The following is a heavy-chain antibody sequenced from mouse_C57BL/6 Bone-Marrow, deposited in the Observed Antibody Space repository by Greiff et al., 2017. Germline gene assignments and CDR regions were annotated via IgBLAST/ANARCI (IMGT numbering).Heavy chain of an antibody. D-gene: IGHD1-1*01. CDR3: APYYCSGYWYFDV. J-gene: IGHJ1*03. Sequence: QVQLQQPGAELVMPGASVKLSCKASGYTFTSYWMHWVKQRPGQGLEWIGEIDPSDSYTNYNQKFKGKSTLTVDKSSSTAYMQLSSLTSEDSAVYYCAPYYCSGYWYFDVWGTGTTVTVSS. CDR2: IDPSDSYT. CDR1: GYTFTSYW. V-gene: IGHV1-69*01.